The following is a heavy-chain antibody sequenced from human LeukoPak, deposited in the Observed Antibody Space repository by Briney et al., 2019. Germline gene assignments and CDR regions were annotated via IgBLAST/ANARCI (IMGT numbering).Heavy chain of an antibody. CDR3: ARNYPNPLVYCSGGTCLPNDY. J-gene: IGHJ4*02. D-gene: IGHD2-15*01. CDR1: GFTFSDYS. Sequence: QSGGSLRLSCAASGFTFSDYSINWVRQAPGKGLEWLSYISTSSSAIYYADSLKGRFIISRDNAKNSLYLQMNDLRAEDTAVYYCARNYPNPLVYCSGGTCLPNDYWGQGTLVTVSS. V-gene: IGHV3-48*01. CDR2: ISTSSSAI.